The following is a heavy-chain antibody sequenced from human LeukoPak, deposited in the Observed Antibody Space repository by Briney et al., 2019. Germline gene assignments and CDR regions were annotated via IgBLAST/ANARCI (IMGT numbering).Heavy chain of an antibody. J-gene: IGHJ4*02. Sequence: GGSLRLSCAASGFTFSSYGMHWVRQAPGKGLEWVAVISYDGSNKYYADSVKGRFTISRDNSKNTLYLQMNSLRAEDTAVYYCAREPLVTMVRGVLDYWGQGTLVTVSS. CDR1: GFTFSSYG. D-gene: IGHD3-10*01. CDR3: AREPLVTMVRGVLDY. CDR2: ISYDGSNK. V-gene: IGHV3-30*03.